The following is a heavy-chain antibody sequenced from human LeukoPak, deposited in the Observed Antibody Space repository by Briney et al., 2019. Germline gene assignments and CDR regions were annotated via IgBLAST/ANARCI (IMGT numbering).Heavy chain of an antibody. CDR2: IIPIFGTA. CDR3: AGSGIQSVYYYYYMDV. CDR1: GGTFSSYA. D-gene: IGHD3-10*01. J-gene: IGHJ6*03. Sequence: ASVKVSCKASGGTFSSYAISWVRQAPGQGLEWMGGIIPIFGTANYAQKFQGRVTITTDESTSTAYMELSSLRSEDTAVYYCAGSGIQSVYYYYYMDVWGKGTTVTVSS. V-gene: IGHV1-69*05.